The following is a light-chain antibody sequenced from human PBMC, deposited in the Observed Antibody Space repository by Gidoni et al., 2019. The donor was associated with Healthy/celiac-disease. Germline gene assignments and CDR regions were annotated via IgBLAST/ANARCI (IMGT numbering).Light chain of an antibody. Sequence: IVLTQSPGTLSLSPGDRATLSCRARKSVSSSYLAWYQQKPGQAPRLLLYGASSRATGIPDRFSGSGSGTDFTLTISRLEPEDFAVSYCQQYGSSPRTFGQGTQVEIK. CDR3: QQYGSSPRT. J-gene: IGKJ1*01. CDR2: GAS. V-gene: IGKV3-20*01. CDR1: KSVSSSY.